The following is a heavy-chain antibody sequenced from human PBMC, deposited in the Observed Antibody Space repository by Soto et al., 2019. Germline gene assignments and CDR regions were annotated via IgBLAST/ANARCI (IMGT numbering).Heavy chain of an antibody. J-gene: IGHJ6*02. Sequence: QVQLVESGGGVVQPGRSLRLSCAASGFTFSSYGMHWVRQAPGKGLEWVAVISYDGSNKYYADSVKGRFTISRDNSKNTLYQQMKSLRAEETAVYYGAKIRFDSSASHHLLYYYGYGMDVWGQGTTVTV. D-gene: IGHD6-6*01. CDR1: GFTFSSYG. CDR2: ISYDGSNK. V-gene: IGHV3-30*18. CDR3: AKIRFDSSASHHLLYYYGYGMDV.